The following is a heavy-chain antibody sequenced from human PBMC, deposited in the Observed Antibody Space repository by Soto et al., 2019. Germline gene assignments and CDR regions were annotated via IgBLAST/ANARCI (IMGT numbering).Heavy chain of an antibody. CDR2: IIPFFGTA. CDR3: AKSAPMDAGDKYYYDF. Sequence: SVKVSCKASGGTFSTFGISWVRQAPGQGLEWMGGIIPFFGTARYSQKFEGRITITADESTNTVYMDLRSLTSEDTAIYYCAKSAPMDAGDKYYYDFWGQGALVTVSS. J-gene: IGHJ4*02. CDR1: GGTFSTFG. D-gene: IGHD4-17*01. V-gene: IGHV1-69*13.